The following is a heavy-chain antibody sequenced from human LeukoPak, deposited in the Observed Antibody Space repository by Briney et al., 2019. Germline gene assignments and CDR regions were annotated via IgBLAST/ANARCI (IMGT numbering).Heavy chain of an antibody. J-gene: IGHJ4*02. CDR3: AGHDYGDSLNY. D-gene: IGHD4-17*01. CDR1: GFTFSSYW. V-gene: IGHV3-7*01. CDR2: IKQDGSEK. Sequence: PGGSLRLSCAASGFTFSSYWMSWVRQAPGEGLESVANIKQDGSEKYYVDSVKGRFTISRDNAKNSLYLQMNSLRAEDTAVYYCAGHDYGDSLNYWGQGTLVTVSS.